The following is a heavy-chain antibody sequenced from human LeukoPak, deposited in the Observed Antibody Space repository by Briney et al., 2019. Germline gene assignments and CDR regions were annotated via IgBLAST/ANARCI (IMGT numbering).Heavy chain of an antibody. CDR2: IYYSGST. CDR3: ARAPPYCGGDCYSGPFDY. V-gene: IGHV4-61*01. Sequence: PSETLSLTCTVSGGSISSGSYYWSWIRQPPGKGLEWIGYIYYSGSTNYNPSLKSRVTISVDTSKNQFSLKLSSVTAADTAVYYCARAPPYCGGDCYSGPFDYWGQGTLVTVSS. CDR1: GGSISSGSYY. J-gene: IGHJ4*02. D-gene: IGHD2-21*02.